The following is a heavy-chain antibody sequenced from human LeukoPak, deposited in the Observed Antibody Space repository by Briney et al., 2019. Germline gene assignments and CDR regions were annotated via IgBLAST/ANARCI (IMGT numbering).Heavy chain of an antibody. CDR2: ISGGGDNI. V-gene: IGHV3-23*01. CDR3: AKDPIRDDYLNYFGP. J-gene: IGHJ5*02. CDR1: GFTFRSFA. D-gene: IGHD1-7*01. Sequence: GGSLRLSCAASGFTFRSFAMSWVRQAPGKGLEWVSAISGGGDNIYYADSVKGRFIISRDNSKNTLYLRMNSLRAEDTAVYYCAKDPIRDDYLNYFGPWGQGTLVTVSS.